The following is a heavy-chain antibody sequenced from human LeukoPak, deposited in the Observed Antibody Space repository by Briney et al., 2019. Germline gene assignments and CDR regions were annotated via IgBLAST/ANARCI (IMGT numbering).Heavy chain of an antibody. J-gene: IGHJ3*02. CDR2: ISACNGNT. CDR3: ARVIWYSSGWPDAFDI. Sequence: GASVKVSCKASGYTFTSYGISWVRQAPGQGLEWMGWISACNGNTNYAQKLQGRVTMTTDTSTSTAYMELRSLRSDDTAVYYCARVIWYSSGWPDAFDIWGQGTMVTVSS. CDR1: GYTFTSYG. V-gene: IGHV1-18*01. D-gene: IGHD6-19*01.